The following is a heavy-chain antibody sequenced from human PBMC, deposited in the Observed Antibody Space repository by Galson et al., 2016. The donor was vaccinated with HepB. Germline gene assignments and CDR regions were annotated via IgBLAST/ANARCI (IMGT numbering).Heavy chain of an antibody. V-gene: IGHV3-7*03. CDR3: ARDRAYSQFDF. D-gene: IGHD4-11*01. J-gene: IGHJ4*02. CDR2: MNPDGSAN. CDR1: GFFFNNSW. Sequence: SLRLSCAASGFFFNNSWMNWVRQAPGKGPEWVASMNPDGSANYYVGSVRGRYTISRDNAKNSLYLLMDSLRADDTAVYYCARDRAYSQFDFWGQGTPVTVSS.